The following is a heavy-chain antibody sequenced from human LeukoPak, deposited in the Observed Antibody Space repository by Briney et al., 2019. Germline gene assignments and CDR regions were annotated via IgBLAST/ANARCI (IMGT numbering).Heavy chain of an antibody. V-gene: IGHV3-23*01. CDR2: ISGSGGNT. J-gene: IGHJ4*02. Sequence: GGSLRLSCAASGFTFSSYAMSWVRQAPGKGLEWVSTISGSGGNTYYADSVKGRFTISRDNSKNTLYLQMNSLRAEDTAVYYCARDRSSVSGYDQGDFDYWGQGTLVTVSS. CDR3: ARDRSSVSGYDQGDFDY. D-gene: IGHD5-12*01. CDR1: GFTFSSYA.